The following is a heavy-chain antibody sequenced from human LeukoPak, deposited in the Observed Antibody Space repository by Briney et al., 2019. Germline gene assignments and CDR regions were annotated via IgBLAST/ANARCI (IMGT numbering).Heavy chain of an antibody. V-gene: IGHV1-69*06. CDR3: ARDGRGWLTATSFSTPYHSFDY. D-gene: IGHD1-14*01. Sequence: GASVKVSCKASGGTFSSYAISWVRQAPGQGLEWMGGIIPIFGTANYAQKLQGRVTITADKSTSTAYMELSSLRSEDTAVYYCARDGRGWLTATSFSTPYHSFDYWGQGTLVTVSS. CDR1: GGTFSSYA. J-gene: IGHJ4*02. CDR2: IIPIFGTA.